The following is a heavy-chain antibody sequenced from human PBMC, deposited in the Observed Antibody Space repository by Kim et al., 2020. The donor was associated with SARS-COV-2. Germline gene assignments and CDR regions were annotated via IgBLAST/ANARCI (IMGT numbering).Heavy chain of an antibody. V-gene: IGHV4-4*02. D-gene: IGHD2-15*01. CDR1: GGSISSSNW. J-gene: IGHJ4*02. CDR2: IYHSGST. CDR3: ARASMKGLGGNDYFDY. Sequence: SETLSLTCAVSGGSISSSNWWSWVRQPPGKGLEWIGEIYHSGSTNYNPSLKSRVTISVDKSKNQFSLKLSSVTAADTAVYYCARASMKGLGGNDYFDYWGQGTLVTVSS.